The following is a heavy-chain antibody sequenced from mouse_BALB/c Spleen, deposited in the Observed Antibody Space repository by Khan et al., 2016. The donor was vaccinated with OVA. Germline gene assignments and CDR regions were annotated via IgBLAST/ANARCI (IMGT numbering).Heavy chain of an antibody. Sequence: VRLQQSGPELVKPGASVKMSCKASGYTFTDYVMHWVKQKPGQGLEWIGYIYPYNDDTEYAERFKGKATLTLDKSSSTAYMDLSSLTSEDSSVSDGASSSTEYETMEYWGQGTSVTVSS. CDR1: GYTFTDYV. CDR3: ASSSTEYETMEY. CDR2: IYPYNDDT. V-gene: IGHV1S136*01. J-gene: IGHJ4*01. D-gene: IGHD2-10*02.